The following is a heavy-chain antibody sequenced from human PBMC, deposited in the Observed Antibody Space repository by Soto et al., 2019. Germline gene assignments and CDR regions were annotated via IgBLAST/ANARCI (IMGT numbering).Heavy chain of an antibody. CDR1: GFTFSSYD. J-gene: IGHJ4*02. Sequence: LRLSCAASGFTFSSYDMHWVRQATGKGLEWVSAIGTAGDTYYPGSVKGRFTISRENAKNSLYLQMNSLRAGDTAVYYCARVSRYCSSTSCYYYFDYWGQGTLVTVSS. V-gene: IGHV3-13*01. D-gene: IGHD2-2*01. CDR2: IGTAGDT. CDR3: ARVSRYCSSTSCYYYFDY.